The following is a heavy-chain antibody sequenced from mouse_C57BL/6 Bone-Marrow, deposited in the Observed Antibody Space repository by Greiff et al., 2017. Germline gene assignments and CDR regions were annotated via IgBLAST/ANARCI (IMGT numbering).Heavy chain of an antibody. Sequence: VQLKQSGPELVKPGDSVKISCKASGYSFTGYFMNWVMQSHGKSLGWIGRINPYNGDTFYNQKFKGKATLTVDKSSSTAHMELRSLTSEDSAVYYCARGAYEAYWGQGTLVTVSA. CDR2: INPYNGDT. CDR1: GYSFTGYF. D-gene: IGHD1-1*01. V-gene: IGHV1-20*01. CDR3: ARGAYEAY. J-gene: IGHJ3*01.